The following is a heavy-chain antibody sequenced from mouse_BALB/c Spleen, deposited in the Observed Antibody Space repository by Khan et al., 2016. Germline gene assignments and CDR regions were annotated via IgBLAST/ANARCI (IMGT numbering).Heavy chain of an antibody. V-gene: IGHV9-1*02. CDR2: INTYTGEP. CDR1: GYTFTNYG. CDR3: ARHYYSNYAMDY. D-gene: IGHD2-12*01. J-gene: IGHJ4*01. Sequence: QIQLVQSGPELKKPGETVKISCKASGYTFTNYGMNWVKQAPGKGLKWMGWINTYTGEPTYADDFKGRFAFSLETSASTVYLQINNLKNEDMATYFCARHYYSNYAMDYWGQGTSVTVSS.